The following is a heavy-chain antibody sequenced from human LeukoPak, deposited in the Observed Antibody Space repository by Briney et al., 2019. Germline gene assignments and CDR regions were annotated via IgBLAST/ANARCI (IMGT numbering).Heavy chain of an antibody. D-gene: IGHD5-12*01. Sequence: SETLSLTSTVSGGSISTYYWSWIRQPPGKGLEWIGYIYHSGSTNYNPSLKSRVTISVDTSQNQFSLNLSSVTAADTAIYYCARDGYSGSDALWGQGTLVTVSS. CDR3: ARDGYSGSDAL. CDR2: IYHSGST. CDR1: GGSISTYY. J-gene: IGHJ4*02. V-gene: IGHV4-59*01.